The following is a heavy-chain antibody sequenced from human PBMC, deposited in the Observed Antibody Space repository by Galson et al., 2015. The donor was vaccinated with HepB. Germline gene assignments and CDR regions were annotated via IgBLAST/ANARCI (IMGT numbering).Heavy chain of an antibody. CDR2: TSESSRFI. V-gene: IGHV3-21*06. CDR3: ATGGGPGSGYDDDY. CDR1: GFIFSGYS. D-gene: IGHD5-12*01. J-gene: IGHJ4*02. Sequence: SLRLSCAASGFIFSGYSMNWVRQAPGKGLEWVSSTSESSRFIYYADSVKGRFTISRDNGKNSLFLQMNSLRVEDTAVYYCATGGGPGSGYDDDYWGQGTLVTVSS.